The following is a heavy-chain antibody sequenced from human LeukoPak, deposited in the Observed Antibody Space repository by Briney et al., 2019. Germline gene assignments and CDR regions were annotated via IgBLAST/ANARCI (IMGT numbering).Heavy chain of an antibody. J-gene: IGHJ6*02. Sequence: GGSRRLSCAASGFTFSSYSMNWVRQAPGKGLEWVSSISSSSSYIYYADSVKGRFTISRDNAKNSLYLQMNSLRAEDTAVYYCARDEYYYDSSGSPHYGMDVWGQGTTVTVSS. CDR1: GFTFSSYS. CDR2: ISSSSSYI. D-gene: IGHD3-22*01. CDR3: ARDEYYYDSSGSPHYGMDV. V-gene: IGHV3-21*01.